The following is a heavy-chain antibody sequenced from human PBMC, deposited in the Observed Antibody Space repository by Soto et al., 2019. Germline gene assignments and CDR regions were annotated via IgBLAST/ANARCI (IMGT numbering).Heavy chain of an antibody. J-gene: IGHJ6*03. D-gene: IGHD3-10*01. CDR2: ISYDGSNK. Sequence: HPGGSLRLSCAASGFTFSSYGMHWVRQAPGKGLEWVAVISYDGSNKYYADSVKGRFTISRDNSKNTLYLQMNSLRAEDTAVYYCAKDPRLLQKREVYYYYMDVWGKGTTVTVSS. CDR1: GFTFSSYG. V-gene: IGHV3-30*18. CDR3: AKDPRLLQKREVYYYYMDV.